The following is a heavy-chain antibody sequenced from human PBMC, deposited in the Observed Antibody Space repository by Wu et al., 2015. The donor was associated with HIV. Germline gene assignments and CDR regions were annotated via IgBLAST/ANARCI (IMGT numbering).Heavy chain of an antibody. CDR1: GYTFANFY. Sequence: QVXLVQSGAEVKVPGASVKLSCKTSGYTFANFYIHWVKQTPGRGLQWMGLINPGGTTNYAPSFQGRLALTRDTSTNTVYMDLSGLTYDDTAVYYCARPLLNLRRVAFDLWGQGTMVTVSS. D-gene: IGHD2-8*02. CDR3: ARPLLNLRRVAFDL. V-gene: IGHV1-46*01. CDR2: INPGGTT. J-gene: IGHJ3*01.